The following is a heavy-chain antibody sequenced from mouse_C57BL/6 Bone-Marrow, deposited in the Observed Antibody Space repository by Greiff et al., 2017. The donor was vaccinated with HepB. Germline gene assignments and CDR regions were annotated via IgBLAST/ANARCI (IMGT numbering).Heavy chain of an antibody. CDR2: IDPSDSYT. Sequence: QVQLKQPGAELVMPGASVKLSCKASGYTFTSYWMHWVKQRPGQGLEWIGEIDPSDSYTNYNQKFKGKSTLTVDKSSSTAYMQLSSLTSEDSAVYYCARPFYGGYFDYWGQGTTLTVSS. CDR1: GYTFTSYW. CDR3: ARPFYGGYFDY. J-gene: IGHJ2*01. V-gene: IGHV1-69*01. D-gene: IGHD1-1*01.